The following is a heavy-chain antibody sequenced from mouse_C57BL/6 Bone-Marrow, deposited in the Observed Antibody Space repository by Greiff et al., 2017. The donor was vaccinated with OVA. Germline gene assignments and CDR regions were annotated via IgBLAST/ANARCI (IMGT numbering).Heavy chain of an antibody. J-gene: IGHJ3*01. V-gene: IGHV1-22*01. D-gene: IGHD2-3*01. CDR2: INPNNGGT. Sequence: VQLKQPGAELVKPGASVKMSCKASGYTFTDYNMHWVKQSHGKSLEWIGYINPNNGGTSYNQKFKGKATLTVNKSSSTAYMELRSLTSEDSAVYYCAREGWLLGFAYWGQGTLVTVSA. CDR3: AREGWLLGFAY. CDR1: GYTFTDYN.